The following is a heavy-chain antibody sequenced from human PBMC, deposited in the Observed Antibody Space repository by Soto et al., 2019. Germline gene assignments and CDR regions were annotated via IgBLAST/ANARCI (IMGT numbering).Heavy chain of an antibody. CDR2: IYYSGST. J-gene: IGHJ5*02. D-gene: IGHD2-15*01. V-gene: IGHV4-59*01. CDR3: ARDLVSVVPLPPIPTLISYTTLIDP. Sequence: SETLSLTCTVSGGSISSYYWSWIRQPPGKGLEWIGYIYYSGSTNYNPSLKSRVTISVDTSKNQFSLKLSSVTAADTAVYYCARDLVSVVPLPPIPTLISYTTLIDP. CDR1: GGSISSYY.